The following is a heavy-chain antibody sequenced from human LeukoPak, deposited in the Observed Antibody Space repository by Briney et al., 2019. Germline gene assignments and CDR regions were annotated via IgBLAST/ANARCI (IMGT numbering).Heavy chain of an antibody. J-gene: IGHJ4*02. CDR3: ARGAKWAYYFDY. CDR2: INGDESST. CDR1: GFTVSTNY. V-gene: IGHV3-74*01. Sequence: GGSLRLSCVASGFTVSTNYMSWVRQAPGRGLEWVSRINGDESSTNYADSVKGRFTISRDNAKDTLYLHMNSLTAEDTAVYYCARGAKWAYYFDYWGQGTLVTVSS. D-gene: IGHD1-26*01.